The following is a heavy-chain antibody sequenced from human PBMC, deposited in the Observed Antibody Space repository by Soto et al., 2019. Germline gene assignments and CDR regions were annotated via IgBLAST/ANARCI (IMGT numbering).Heavy chain of an antibody. V-gene: IGHV4-34*01. CDR1: GGSFSGYY. CDR3: AIGPRYPWFDP. J-gene: IGHJ5*02. D-gene: IGHD1-26*01. Sequence: QVQLQQWGAGLLKPSETLSLICAVYGGSFSGYYWSWIRQPPGKGLEWIGEINHSGSTNYNPSLKSRVTLSVDTSKNQFSLKLSSVTAADTAVYYCAIGPRYPWFDPWGQGTLVTVSS. CDR2: INHSGST.